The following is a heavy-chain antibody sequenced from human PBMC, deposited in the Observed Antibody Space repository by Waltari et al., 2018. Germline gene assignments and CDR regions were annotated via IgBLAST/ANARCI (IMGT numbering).Heavy chain of an antibody. Sequence: QVQLVQSGAEVKKPGASVKVSCKASGYTFTSYDINWVRQATGQGLELMGWRNPNRGNTGYAQQSQGRVTITRNTSISTAYMELSSLRSEDTAVYYCARGRGVQGMGYYYYYGMDVWVQGTTVTVSS. V-gene: IGHV1-8*03. J-gene: IGHJ6*02. CDR2: RNPNRGNT. CDR1: GYTFTSYD. D-gene: IGHD3-10*01. CDR3: ARGRGVQGMGYYYYYGMDV.